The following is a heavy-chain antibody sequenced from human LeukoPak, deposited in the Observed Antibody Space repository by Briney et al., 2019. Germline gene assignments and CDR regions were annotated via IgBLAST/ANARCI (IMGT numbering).Heavy chain of an antibody. D-gene: IGHD2-21*01. J-gene: IGHJ4*02. CDR1: GGSITNYY. CDR3: ARHEFASPFDS. CDR2: IYQTGNT. V-gene: IGHV4-59*08. Sequence: TSETLSLTCTVSGGSITNYYWSWIWQPPGKGLEWITYIYQTGNTDYNPSLKSRVTISLDTSKNQFSLQLSSVTAADTAVYYCARHEFASPFDSWGQGTLVTVSS.